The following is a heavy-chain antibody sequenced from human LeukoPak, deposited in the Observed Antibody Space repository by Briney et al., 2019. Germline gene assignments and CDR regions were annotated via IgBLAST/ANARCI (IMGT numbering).Heavy chain of an antibody. CDR2: IVVGSGHT. D-gene: IGHD5-24*01. V-gene: IGHV1-58*02. CDR1: GFTYISSA. CDR3: VADERGLQPGVYFYL. J-gene: IGHJ2*01. Sequence: SVTVSCTASGFTYISSAMQWVRRARGQRVERIGWIVVGSGHTEYAQKFQERVTITRDMSTSTAYVELSSLRSEDTAVYYCVADERGLQPGVYFYLWGRGTVVTVS.